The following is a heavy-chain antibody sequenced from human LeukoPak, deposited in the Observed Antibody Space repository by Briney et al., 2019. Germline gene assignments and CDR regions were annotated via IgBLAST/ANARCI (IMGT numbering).Heavy chain of an antibody. J-gene: IGHJ4*02. CDR3: AKDFGYQLI. CDR2: ISWNSGSI. V-gene: IGHV3-9*01. D-gene: IGHD2-2*01. Sequence: GGSLRLSCAASGFTFDDYAMHWVRQAPGKGLEWVSGISWNSGSIGYADSVKGRFTISRDNAKNSLYLQMNSLRAEDTALYYCAKDFGYQLIWGQGTLVTVSS. CDR1: GFTFDDYA.